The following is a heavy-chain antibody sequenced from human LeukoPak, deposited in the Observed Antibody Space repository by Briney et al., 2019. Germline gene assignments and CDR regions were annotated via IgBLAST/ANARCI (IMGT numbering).Heavy chain of an antibody. J-gene: IGHJ4*02. CDR2: SIPIFGTA. CDR3: ARGSSTSCYWCPFAY. Sequence: SGKVSCTASGGTFSSYAIRWVRQAPGQGLEWMGGSIPIFGTANYAQKFQGRVTITTDESTSTAYMELSSLRSEDTAVYSCARGSSTSCYWCPFAYWGQGTLVTVSS. CDR1: GGTFSSYA. V-gene: IGHV1-69*05. D-gene: IGHD2-2*01.